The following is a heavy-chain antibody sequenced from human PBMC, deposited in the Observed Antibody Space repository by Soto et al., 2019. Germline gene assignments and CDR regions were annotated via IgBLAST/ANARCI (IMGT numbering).Heavy chain of an antibody. V-gene: IGHV4-30-4*01. CDR2: IYYSGIT. CDR3: AREVEVIMAPHFDN. Sequence: SETLSLTCTVSGGSISGSDYYWSWIRQPPGKGLEWIGYIYYSGITYYNPSLKSRVTISVDTSKNQFSLKMSSVTAADTAVYYCAREVEVIMAPHFDNWGQGTLVTVSS. CDR1: GGSISGSDYY. J-gene: IGHJ4*02. D-gene: IGHD3-10*01.